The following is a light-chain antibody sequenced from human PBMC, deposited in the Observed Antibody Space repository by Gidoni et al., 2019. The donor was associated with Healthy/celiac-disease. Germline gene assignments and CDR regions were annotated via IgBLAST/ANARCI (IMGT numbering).Light chain of an antibody. Sequence: QSVLTQPPSASGTPGQRVTISCSGSSSNIGSNTVNWYQQLPGTAPKVLIYSNNQRPSGVPDRFSGSKSGTSASLAISGLQSEDEADYYCAAWDDSLNGHWVFGGGTKLTV. J-gene: IGLJ3*02. CDR1: SSNIGSNT. V-gene: IGLV1-44*01. CDR2: SNN. CDR3: AAWDDSLNGHWV.